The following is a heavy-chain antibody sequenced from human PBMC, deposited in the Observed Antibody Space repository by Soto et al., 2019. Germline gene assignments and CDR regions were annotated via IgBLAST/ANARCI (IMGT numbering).Heavy chain of an antibody. D-gene: IGHD6-13*01. V-gene: IGHV3-21*01. CDR3: TRDASRDSSARGWFDP. CDR1: GFTFSTYA. J-gene: IGHJ5*02. CDR2: ISSNSAYI. Sequence: GGSLRLSCAASGFTFSTYAMTWVRQAPGKGLEWVSTISSNSAYIYYTDALRGRFTISRDNAKNSLQLQMNSLRAEDTAVYYCTRDASRDSSARGWFDPWGPGTLVTVSS.